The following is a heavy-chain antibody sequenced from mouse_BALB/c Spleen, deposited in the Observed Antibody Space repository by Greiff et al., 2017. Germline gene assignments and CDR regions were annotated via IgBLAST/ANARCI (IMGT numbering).Heavy chain of an antibody. Sequence: VQLQQTGPELVKPGASVKISCKASGYSFTDYIMLWVKQSHGKSLEWIGEINPSNGGTNFNEKFKSKATLTVDKSSSTAYMQLSSLTSEDSAVYYCTSSSYAMDYWGQGTSVTVSS. CDR1: GYSFTDYI. D-gene: IGHD1-1*01. J-gene: IGHJ4*01. V-gene: IGHV1-18*01. CDR2: INPSNGGT. CDR3: TSSSYAMDY.